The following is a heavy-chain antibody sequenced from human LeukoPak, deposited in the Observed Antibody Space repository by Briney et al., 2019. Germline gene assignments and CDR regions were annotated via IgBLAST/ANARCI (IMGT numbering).Heavy chain of an antibody. CDR1: GFTFSNYY. CDR2: ISSSAATI. CDR3: ARYYGSGNFDY. J-gene: IGHJ4*02. D-gene: IGHD3-10*01. Sequence: GRSLRLSCAASGFTFSNYYMSWIRQAPGKGLEWVSYISSSAATIYYADSVKGRFTISRDNAKNSLYLQMNSLRAGDTAMYYCARYYGSGNFDYWGQGTLVTVSS. V-gene: IGHV3-11*01.